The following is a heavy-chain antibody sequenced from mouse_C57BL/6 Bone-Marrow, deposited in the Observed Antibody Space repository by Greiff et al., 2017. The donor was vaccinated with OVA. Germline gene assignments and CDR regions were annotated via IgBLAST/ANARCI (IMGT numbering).Heavy chain of an antibody. V-gene: IGHV1-15*01. CDR2: IDPETGGT. J-gene: IGHJ4*01. D-gene: IGHD2-5*01. CDR1: GYTFTDYD. CDR3: TRGYSNYYAMDY. Sequence: VQLQQSGAELVRPGASVTLSCKASGYTFTDYDMHWVKQTPVPGLEWIGAIDPETGGTAYTQKFKGKAILPADKSSSTAFMEIISRTSEDSAVYYCTRGYSNYYAMDYWGQGTSVTGSS.